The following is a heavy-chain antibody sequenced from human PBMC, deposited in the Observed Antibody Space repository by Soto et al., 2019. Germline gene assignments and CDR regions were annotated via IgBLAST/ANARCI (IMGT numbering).Heavy chain of an antibody. Sequence: QITLKESGPTLVKPTQTLTLTCTFSGFSLSTSGVGVGWIRQPPGKALEWLALIYWDDDKRYSPSLKSRLTITKNTTKAQVVLTNTNMDPVDTATYYCAHGGSSSDIDYGGQGTLVTVSS. CDR2: IYWDDDK. CDR1: GFSLSTSGVG. D-gene: IGHD6-13*01. J-gene: IGHJ4*02. CDR3: AHGGSSSDIDY. V-gene: IGHV2-5*02.